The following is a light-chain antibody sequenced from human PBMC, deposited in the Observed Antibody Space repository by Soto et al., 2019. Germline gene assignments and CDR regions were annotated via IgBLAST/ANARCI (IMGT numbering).Light chain of an antibody. Sequence: QSALTQPASVSGSPGQSITISCTGTSSDVGGYKYVSWYEQHPDKAPKLIIFEVSKRPSGISSRFSGSKSGNTASLTISGLQAEDEADYCASYTSSSTSVIFGRGTKVTVL. CDR3: ASYTSSSTSVI. CDR2: EVS. V-gene: IGLV2-14*01. J-gene: IGLJ2*01. CDR1: SSDVGGYKY.